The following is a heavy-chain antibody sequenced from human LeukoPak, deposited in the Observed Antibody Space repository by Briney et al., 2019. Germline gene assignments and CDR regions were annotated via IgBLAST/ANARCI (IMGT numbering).Heavy chain of an antibody. CDR3: ARDPRREMAIGWPSYFDY. Sequence: GGSLRLSCAASGFTFSSYWMSWVRQAPGKGLEWVANIKQDGSEKYYVDSVKGRFTISRDNAKNSLYLQMNSLRAEDTAVYYCARDPRREMAIGWPSYFDYWGQGTLVTVSS. D-gene: IGHD5-24*01. CDR1: GFTFSSYW. CDR2: IKQDGSEK. V-gene: IGHV3-7*01. J-gene: IGHJ4*02.